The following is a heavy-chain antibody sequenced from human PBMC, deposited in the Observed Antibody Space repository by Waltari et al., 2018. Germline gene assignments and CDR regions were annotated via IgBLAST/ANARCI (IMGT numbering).Heavy chain of an antibody. CDR1: GYSISSGYY. D-gene: IGHD6-19*01. CDR3: ARRKEWLGYFDL. V-gene: IGHV4-38-2*01. CDR2: IYHSGST. Sequence: QVQLQESGPGLVKPSETLSLTCAVSGYSISSGYYWGWIRQPPGKGLEWIGSIYHSGSTYYNPSLKSRVTISVDTSKNQFSRKLSSVTAADTAVYYCARRKEWLGYFDLWGRGTLVTVSS. J-gene: IGHJ2*01.